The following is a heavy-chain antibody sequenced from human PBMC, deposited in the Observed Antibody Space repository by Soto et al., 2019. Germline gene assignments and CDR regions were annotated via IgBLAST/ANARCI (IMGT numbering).Heavy chain of an antibody. Sequence: SETLSLTCPVSAGSISSSNWWSWVRQPPGKGLEWIGEIYHSGSTNYNPSLKSRVTISVDKSKNQFSLKLSSVTAADTAVYYCARDLSSSSSYYYYGMDVWGQGTTVTVSS. CDR1: AGSISSSNW. V-gene: IGHV4-4*02. D-gene: IGHD6-6*01. CDR3: ARDLSSSSSYYYYGMDV. J-gene: IGHJ6*02. CDR2: IYHSGST.